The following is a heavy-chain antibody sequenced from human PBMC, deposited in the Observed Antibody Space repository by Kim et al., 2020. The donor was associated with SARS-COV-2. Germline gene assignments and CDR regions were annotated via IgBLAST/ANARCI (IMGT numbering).Heavy chain of an antibody. V-gene: IGHV4-39*01. CDR2: IYYSGST. CDR3: ASALDIVVVPAAHEYCQH. Sequence: SETLSLTCTVSGGSISSSSYYWGWIRQPPGKGLEWIGSIYYSGSTYYNPSLKSRVTISVDTSKNQFSLKLSSVTAADTAVYYCASALDIVVVPAAHEYCQHWGQGTLVTVSS. CDR1: GGSISSSSYY. J-gene: IGHJ1*01. D-gene: IGHD2-2*03.